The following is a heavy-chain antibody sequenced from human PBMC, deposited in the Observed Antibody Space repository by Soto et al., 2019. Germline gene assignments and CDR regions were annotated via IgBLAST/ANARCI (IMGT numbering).Heavy chain of an antibody. D-gene: IGHD2-21*02. CDR3: ARDLTAADY. Sequence: QVQLMQSGAEVKKPGASVTIACKASGYTFTSYYIHWVRQAPRQGLEWMAIINPSGGSTNYAQKFQGSVTVTRDPSTSTVNMELSSLSSEDTAVYYCARDLTAADYWGQGTLVTVSS. J-gene: IGHJ4*02. CDR2: INPSGGST. CDR1: GYTFTSYY. V-gene: IGHV1-46*01.